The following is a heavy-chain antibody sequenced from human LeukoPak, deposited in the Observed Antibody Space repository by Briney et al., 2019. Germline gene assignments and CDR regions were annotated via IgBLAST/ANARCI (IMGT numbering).Heavy chain of an antibody. Sequence: PGGSLRLSCEASGFTFSSYSMNWVRQAPGKGLEGVAVISNDGGNEYYADSVKGRLTISRDNSKNTLYLQMNSLRAEDTAVYYCARGLAYYYDTSAYLFDDWGQGTLVTVSS. V-gene: IGHV3-30*03. J-gene: IGHJ4*02. D-gene: IGHD3-22*01. CDR1: GFTFSSYS. CDR3: ARGLAYYYDTSAYLFDD. CDR2: ISNDGGNE.